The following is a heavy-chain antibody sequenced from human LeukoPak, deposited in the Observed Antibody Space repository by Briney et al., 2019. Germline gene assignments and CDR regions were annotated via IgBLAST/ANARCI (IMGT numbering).Heavy chain of an antibody. J-gene: IGHJ4*02. Sequence: GRPLRLPCVDSGFTFSSYSMNWAGHALGKGLEWVSSISSSSSYIYYPDSVKGRFTISRDNAKNSLYLQMNSLRAEDTAVYYCARDYYDFWSGSLWGNFDYWGQGTLVTVSS. V-gene: IGHV3-21*01. CDR2: ISSSSSYI. CDR3: ARDYYDFWSGSLWGNFDY. CDR1: GFTFSSYS. D-gene: IGHD3-3*01.